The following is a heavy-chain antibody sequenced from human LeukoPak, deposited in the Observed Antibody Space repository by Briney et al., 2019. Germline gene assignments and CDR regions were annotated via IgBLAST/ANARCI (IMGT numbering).Heavy chain of an antibody. CDR1: GFTFSSYA. D-gene: IGHD3-9*01. Sequence: GGSLRLSCAASGFTFSSYAMSWVRQAPGKGLEWVSAISGSGGSTYYADPVKGRFTISRDNSKNTLYLQMNSLRAEDTAVYYCAKGGAYYDISPYYFDYWGQGTLVTVSS. CDR2: ISGSGGST. V-gene: IGHV3-23*01. J-gene: IGHJ4*02. CDR3: AKGGAYYDISPYYFDY.